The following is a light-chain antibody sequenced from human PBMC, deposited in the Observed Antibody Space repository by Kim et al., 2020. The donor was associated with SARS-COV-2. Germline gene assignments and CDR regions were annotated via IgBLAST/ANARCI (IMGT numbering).Light chain of an antibody. V-gene: IGLV3-1*01. J-gene: IGLJ1*01. CDR3: LGWASSSTHYI. CDR1: NLGDKY. CDR2: HDS. Sequence: SYELTQPPSVSVSPGQTASITCSGDNLGDKYACWYQQKPGQSPVLVIYHDSKRPSGIPERFSGSNSGNTATLTISGTQATDEADSYCLGWASSSTHYIFG.